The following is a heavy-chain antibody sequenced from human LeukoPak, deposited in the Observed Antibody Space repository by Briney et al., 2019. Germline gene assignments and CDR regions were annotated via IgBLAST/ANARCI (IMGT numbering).Heavy chain of an antibody. CDR2: VFDTRTT. J-gene: IGHJ4*02. CDR1: GASFSSHH. CDR3: ATIKRGNIFGYFDF. Sequence: SETLSLTCTVSGASFSSHHWGWIQQPPGKELEWIGYVFDTRTTKDNPSLNSRVTLSADTSKNQFSLRLSSVTAADTAVYYCATIKRGNIFGYFDFWGQGILVTVSS. D-gene: IGHD5-18*01. V-gene: IGHV4-59*11.